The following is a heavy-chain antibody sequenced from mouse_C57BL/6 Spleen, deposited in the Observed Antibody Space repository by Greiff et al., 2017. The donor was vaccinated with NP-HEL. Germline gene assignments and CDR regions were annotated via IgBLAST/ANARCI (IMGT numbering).Heavy chain of an antibody. D-gene: IGHD1-1*01. CDR3: ARSGLYANYGAMDY. Sequence: LQESGPELVKPGASVKISCKASGYAFSSSWMNWVKQRPGKGLEWIGRIYPGDGDTNYNGKFKGKATLTADKSSSTAYMQLSSLTSEDSAVYFCARSGLYANYGAMDYWGQGTSVTVSS. CDR2: IYPGDGDT. J-gene: IGHJ4*01. V-gene: IGHV1-82*01. CDR1: GYAFSSSW.